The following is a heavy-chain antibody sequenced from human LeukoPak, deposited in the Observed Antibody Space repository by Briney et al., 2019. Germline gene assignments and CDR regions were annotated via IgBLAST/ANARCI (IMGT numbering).Heavy chain of an antibody. CDR1: GGSISSGDYH. D-gene: IGHD3-10*01. V-gene: IGHV4-30-4*08. Sequence: SQTLSLTCTVSGGSISSGDYHWSWIRQPPGKGLEWIGYIYYSGSTYYNPSLKSRVTISVDTSKNQFSLKLSSVTAADTAVYYCATYYGSGRRDFDYWGQGTLVTVSS. CDR2: IYYSGST. CDR3: ATYYGSGRRDFDY. J-gene: IGHJ4*02.